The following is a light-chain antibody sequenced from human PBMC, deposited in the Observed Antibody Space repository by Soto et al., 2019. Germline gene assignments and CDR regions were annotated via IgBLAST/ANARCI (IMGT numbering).Light chain of an antibody. CDR3: QQYYSYPPIT. Sequence: DIQMNQSPSSLSASVGDRVTITCQASQDISNYLNWYQQKPGTAPKLLIYAASSLPSGVPSRFSGSGSRTDFTLTISCLQSEDFATYYCQQYYSYPPITLGQATRLEIK. V-gene: IGKV1-16*01. CDR1: QDISNY. J-gene: IGKJ5*01. CDR2: AAS.